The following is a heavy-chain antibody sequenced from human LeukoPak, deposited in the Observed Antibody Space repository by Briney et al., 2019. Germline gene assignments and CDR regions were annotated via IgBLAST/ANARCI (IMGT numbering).Heavy chain of an antibody. Sequence: PGGSLRLSCAASGFTFSSYWMSWVRQAPGKGLEWVANIKQDASEKYYVDSVKGRFTISRDNAKNSLYLQMNSLRAEDTAVYYCARDGYSYGDSSGYYGYWGQGTLVTVSS. J-gene: IGHJ4*02. D-gene: IGHD3-22*01. CDR3: ARDGYSYGDSSGYYGY. V-gene: IGHV3-7*01. CDR1: GFTFSSYW. CDR2: IKQDASEK.